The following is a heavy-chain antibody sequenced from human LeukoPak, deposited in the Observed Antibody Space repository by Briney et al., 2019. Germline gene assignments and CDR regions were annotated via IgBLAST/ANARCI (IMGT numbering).Heavy chain of an antibody. CDR3: ARQGEAAVAFDY. CDR1: GGSISSYY. J-gene: IGHJ4*02. V-gene: IGHV4-59*08. CDR2: IYYSGST. D-gene: IGHD6-13*01. Sequence: PSETLSLTCTVSGGSISSYYWSWIRQPPGKGLEWIGYIYYSGSTNYNPSLKSRVTISVDTSKNQFPLKLSSVTAADTAVYYCARQGEAAVAFDYWGQGTLVTVSS.